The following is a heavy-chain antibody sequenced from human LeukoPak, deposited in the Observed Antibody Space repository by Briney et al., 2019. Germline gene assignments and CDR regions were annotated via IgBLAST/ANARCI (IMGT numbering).Heavy chain of an antibody. CDR3: ARGFKWTGTTRYYYMDV. CDR1: GYTFTGYY. J-gene: IGHJ6*03. CDR2: MKPNSGNT. D-gene: IGHD1-1*01. Sequence: AASVKVSCKASGYTFTGYYMHWVRQTPGQGLEWMGWMKPNSGNTGYAQKFQGRVTMTRNTSISTAYMELSSLRSEDTAVYYCARGFKWTGTTRYYYMDVWGKGTTVTISS. V-gene: IGHV1-8*02.